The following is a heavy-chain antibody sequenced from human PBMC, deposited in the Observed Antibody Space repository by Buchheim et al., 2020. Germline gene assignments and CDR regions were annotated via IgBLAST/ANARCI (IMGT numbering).Heavy chain of an antibody. J-gene: IGHJ4*02. CDR3: ARNVGGDYYDSSGYQV. Sequence: QVQLVQSGAEVKKPGASVKVSCKASGYTFTSYYMHWVRQAPGQGLEWMGIVNPSGGSTSYAQKFQGRVTMTRDTSTSTVYMELSSLRSEDTAVYYCARNVGGDYYDSSGYQVWGQGTL. D-gene: IGHD3-22*01. V-gene: IGHV1-46*01. CDR2: VNPSGGST. CDR1: GYTFTSYY.